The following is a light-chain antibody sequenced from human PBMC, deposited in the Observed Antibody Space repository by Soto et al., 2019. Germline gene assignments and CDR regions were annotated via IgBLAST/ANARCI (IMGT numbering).Light chain of an antibody. Sequence: EIVLTQSPGTLSLSPGERATLSCRASQSVSSSYLAWYQQRPGQPPRLLIYGASSRATGIPDRFSGSGSGTDFSLTISGLEPADCAVYYCQQYGGPPFTFGPRTKVHI. CDR3: QQYGGPPFT. CDR1: QSVSSSY. V-gene: IGKV3-20*01. J-gene: IGKJ3*01. CDR2: GAS.